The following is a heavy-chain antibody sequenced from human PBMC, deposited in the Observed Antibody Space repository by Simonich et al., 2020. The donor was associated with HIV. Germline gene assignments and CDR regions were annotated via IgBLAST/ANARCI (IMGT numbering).Heavy chain of an antibody. Sequence: QVQLQESGPGLVKPSQTLSLTCTVSGASARSGAYYWSWIRQHPGKGLTWIGNIYYIRNTYDNPYLKSRLSISIDTSRNQFSLKLSSVTAADTAVYYCARGADYNYGYVGFDYWGQGTLVTVSS. CDR3: ARGADYNYGYVGFDY. D-gene: IGHD3-16*01. V-gene: IGHV4-31*02. J-gene: IGHJ4*02. CDR2: IYYIRNT. CDR1: GASARSGAYY.